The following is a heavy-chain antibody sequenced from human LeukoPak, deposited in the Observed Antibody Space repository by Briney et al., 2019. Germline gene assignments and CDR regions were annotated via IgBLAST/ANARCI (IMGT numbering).Heavy chain of an antibody. V-gene: IGHV1-2*02. CDR3: ATEPPNPGIYYDY. D-gene: IGHD3-10*01. CDR2: INPNGDDT. Sequence: ASVKVSCKASGYTFSGHYMHWVRQAPGQGLEWMGWINPNGDDTNYAQKFQGRVTMTRDTSISTAYMELNRLRADDTALYYCATEPPNPGIYYDYWAREPWSPSPQ. J-gene: IGHJ4*02. CDR1: GYTFSGHY.